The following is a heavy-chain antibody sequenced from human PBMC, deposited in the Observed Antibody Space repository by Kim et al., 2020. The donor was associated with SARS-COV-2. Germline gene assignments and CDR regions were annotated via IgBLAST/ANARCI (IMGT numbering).Heavy chain of an antibody. D-gene: IGHD6-19*01. Sequence: SETLSLTCAVYYEYFSGYYWTWIRQPPGQGLEWIGEINDSGSTNYNPSIKSRVTMSVDASKNQFSLKLSSVTAADTAVYYCVRAIAVSGPGYFDLWGRGTLVTVSS. CDR3: VRAIAVSGPGYFDL. V-gene: IGHV4-34*01. CDR2: INDSGST. J-gene: IGHJ2*01. CDR1: YEYFSGYY.